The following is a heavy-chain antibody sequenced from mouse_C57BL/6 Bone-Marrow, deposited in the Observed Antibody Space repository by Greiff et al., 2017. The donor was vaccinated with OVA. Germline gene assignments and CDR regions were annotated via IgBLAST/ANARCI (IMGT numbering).Heavy chain of an antibody. CDR1: GYAFSSSW. CDR2: IYPGDGDT. CDR3: ARRDYYGSSYVDVDD. D-gene: IGHD1-1*01. Sequence: VQLQESGPELVKPGASVKISCKASGYAFSSSWMNWVKQRPGKGLEWIGRIYPGDGDTNYNGKFKGKATLTADKSSSTAYMQLSSLTSEDSAVYFCARRDYYGSSYVDVDDWGTGTTVTVSS. V-gene: IGHV1-82*01. J-gene: IGHJ1*03.